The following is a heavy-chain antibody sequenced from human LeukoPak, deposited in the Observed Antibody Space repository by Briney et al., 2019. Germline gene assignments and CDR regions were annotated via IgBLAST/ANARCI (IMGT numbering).Heavy chain of an antibody. J-gene: IGHJ5*02. CDR3: ARDFSRYYDILYEYNWFDP. D-gene: IGHD3-9*01. V-gene: IGHV1-18*01. CDR1: GYTFTSYG. Sequence: GASVEVPCKASGYTFTSYGISWVRQAPGQGLEWMGWISAYNGNTNYAQKLQGRVTMTTDTSTSTAYMELRSLRSDDTAVYYCARDFSRYYDILYEYNWFDPWGQGTLVTVSS. CDR2: ISAYNGNT.